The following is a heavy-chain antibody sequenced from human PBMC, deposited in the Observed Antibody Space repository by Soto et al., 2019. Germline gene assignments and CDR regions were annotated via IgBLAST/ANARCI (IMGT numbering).Heavy chain of an antibody. Sequence: GASVKVSCKASGYTFTSYFMHWVRQAPGQGLQWMGIIHPKGGSTNYAQKFQGRVAMTWDTSTSTAYMELSSLTSGDTAVYYCARAPYSSSSLFFDLWGQGTLVTVSS. J-gene: IGHJ4*02. V-gene: IGHV1-46*01. D-gene: IGHD6-6*01. CDR3: ARAPYSSSSLFFDL. CDR1: GYTFTSYF. CDR2: IHPKGGST.